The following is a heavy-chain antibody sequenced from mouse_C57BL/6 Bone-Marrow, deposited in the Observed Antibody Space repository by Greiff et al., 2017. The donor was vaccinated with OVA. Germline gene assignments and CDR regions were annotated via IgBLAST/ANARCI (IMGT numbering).Heavy chain of an antibody. V-gene: IGHV1-81*01. J-gene: IGHJ3*01. CDR2: IYPRSGNT. Sequence: VHLVESGAELARPGASVKLSCKASGYTFTSYGISWVKQRTGQGLEWIGEIYPRSGNTYYNEKFKGKATLTADKSSSTAYMELRSLTSEDSAVYFCARAENYYGSGAYWGQGTLVTVSA. D-gene: IGHD1-1*01. CDR1: GYTFTSYG. CDR3: ARAENYYGSGAY.